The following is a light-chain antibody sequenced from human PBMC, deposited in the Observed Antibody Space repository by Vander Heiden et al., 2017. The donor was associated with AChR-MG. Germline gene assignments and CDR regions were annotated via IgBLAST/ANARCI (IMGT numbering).Light chain of an antibody. CDR1: QGISSY. V-gene: IGKV1-9*01. CDR2: GAS. J-gene: IGKJ4*01. CDR3: QQLNSYPLT. Sequence: DIQLTQSPSLLSASVGDRVTITCRASQGISSYLAWCQQKPGEAPKLLIYGASTLQSGVPSRFSGSGSGTEFTLTISTLQPEDFATYYCQQLNSYPLTFGGGTKVEIK.